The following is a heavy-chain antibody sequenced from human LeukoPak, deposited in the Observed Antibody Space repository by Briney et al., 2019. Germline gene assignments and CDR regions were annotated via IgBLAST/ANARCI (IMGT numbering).Heavy chain of an antibody. CDR3: ARVYSSGWYVDY. V-gene: IGHV4-59*08. CDR1: GGSISSYY. CDR2: VYYTGST. Sequence: KPSETLSLTCTVSGGSISSYYWSWIRQPPGKGLEWIGYVYYTGSTNYNPSLKSRVTISVDTSKNQFSLNLSSVTAADTAVYYCARVYSSGWYVDYWGQGTLVTVSS. D-gene: IGHD6-19*01. J-gene: IGHJ4*02.